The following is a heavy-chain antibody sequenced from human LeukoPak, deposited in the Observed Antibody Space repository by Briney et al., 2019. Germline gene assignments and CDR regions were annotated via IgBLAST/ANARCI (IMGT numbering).Heavy chain of an antibody. CDR2: ISSSSSYI. CDR3: ARATCPGFDY. CDR1: GFTFSSYS. J-gene: IGHJ4*02. D-gene: IGHD2-2*01. V-gene: IGHV3-21*01. Sequence: RGPLRLSCAASGFTFSSYSMNWVRQAPGKGLEWVSSISSSSSYIYYADSVKGRFSISRDNAKNSLYLQMNSLRAEDTAVYYCARATCPGFDYWGQGTLVTVSS.